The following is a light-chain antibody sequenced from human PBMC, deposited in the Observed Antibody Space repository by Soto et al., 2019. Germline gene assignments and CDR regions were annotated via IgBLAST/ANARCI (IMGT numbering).Light chain of an antibody. J-gene: IGKJ1*01. CDR3: HHYNNWPRT. Sequence: EIVMTQSPATLSVSPGERATLSCRASQSVSSNLAWYQQKPGQAPKVLFYGASTRATGIPVRFSGSGSGTEFTLNISSLQSEDFAVYYCHHYNNWPRTFGQGTKVDIK. CDR2: GAS. V-gene: IGKV3-15*01. CDR1: QSVSSN.